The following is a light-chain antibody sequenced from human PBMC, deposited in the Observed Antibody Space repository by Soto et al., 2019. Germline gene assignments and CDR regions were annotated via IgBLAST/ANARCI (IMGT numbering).Light chain of an antibody. CDR3: QQSYSTPPIT. CDR1: QTIGTF. J-gene: IGKJ5*01. CDR2: EAS. Sequence: DIQMNQSPSSLSASVGDRVTITCRASQTIGTFLNWYQQKPGKAPKRLIYEASSLQSGVPSRFSGSGPGPDFTLTTRSLQPEHFATYYCQQSYSTPPITFGQGTRLEIK. V-gene: IGKV1-39*01.